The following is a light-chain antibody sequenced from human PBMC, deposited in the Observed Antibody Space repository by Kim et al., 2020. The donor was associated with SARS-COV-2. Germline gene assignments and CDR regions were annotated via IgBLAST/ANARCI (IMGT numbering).Light chain of an antibody. CDR2: VGTGGIVG. CDR1: SDNSNYN. J-gene: IGLJ1*01. V-gene: IGLV9-49*01. CDR3: GADHGSWNNFVYV. Sequence: QLVLTQSPSASASLGASVKLTCTLNSDNSNYNVDWYQHRPGKGPRFVMRVGTGGIVGSKGDGIPDRFSVLGSGLNRYRTIKNIQEEDESDYHCGADHGSWNNFVYVFGRGTKVTVL.